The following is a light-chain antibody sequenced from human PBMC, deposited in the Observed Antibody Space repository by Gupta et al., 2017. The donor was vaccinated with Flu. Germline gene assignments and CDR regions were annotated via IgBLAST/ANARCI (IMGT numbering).Light chain of an antibody. J-gene: IGLJ2*01. CDR3: NSPDTSSYHLV. CDR1: SLRNYY. Sequence: TDRITGHGDSLRNYYARWFQQKPGQAPVLVIFGKNTRPSGIPDRFSGSSSGNTASLTITGAQAEDEADDYCNSPDTSSYHLVFGGGTKLTVL. CDR2: GKN. V-gene: IGLV3-19*01.